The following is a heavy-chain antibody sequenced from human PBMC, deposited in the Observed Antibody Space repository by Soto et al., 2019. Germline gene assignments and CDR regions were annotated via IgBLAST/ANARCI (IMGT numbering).Heavy chain of an antibody. D-gene: IGHD3-10*01. CDR3: ARGGDYFGSGSCHQHKSMHV. CDR1: GGSIRSGGYY. J-gene: IGHJ6*01. V-gene: IGHV4-31*02. CDR2: IYYSGST. Sequence: SETLSHTWTVSGGSIRSGGYYWSWIRQHPGKGLEWIGYIYYSGSTYYNPSLKSRVTISVDTSKNQFSLKLSSATAADTAVYYCARGGDYFGSGSCHQHKSMHVWGPGPT.